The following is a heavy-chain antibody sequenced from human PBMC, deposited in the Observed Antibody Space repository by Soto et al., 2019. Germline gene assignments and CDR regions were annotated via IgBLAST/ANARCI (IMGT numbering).Heavy chain of an antibody. V-gene: IGHV1-18*01. CDR3: ESFELLWFGEMGTWFDP. D-gene: IGHD3-10*01. CDR2: ISAYNGNT. CDR1: GYTFTSYG. J-gene: IGHJ5*02. Sequence: QVQLVQSGAEVKKPGASVKVSCKASGYTFTSYGISWVRQAPGQGLEWMGWISAYNGNTNYAQKLQGRVTMTKDTSTSTAYMELRSLRSDDTAVYYCESFELLWFGEMGTWFDPWGQGTLVTVSS.